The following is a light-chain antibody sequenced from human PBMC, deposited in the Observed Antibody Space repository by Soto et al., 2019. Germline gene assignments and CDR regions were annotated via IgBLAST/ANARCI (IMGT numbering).Light chain of an antibody. CDR2: DVS. CDR3: SSYTSSSTLV. V-gene: IGLV2-14*01. J-gene: IGLJ2*01. Sequence: QSVLTQPASVSGSPGQSITISCTGTSSDVGGYNYVSWYQQHPGKAPKLMIYDVSNRPSGVSNCFSGSKSGNTASLTISGLQAEDEADHYCSSYTSSSTLVFGGGTKLTVL. CDR1: SSDVGGYNY.